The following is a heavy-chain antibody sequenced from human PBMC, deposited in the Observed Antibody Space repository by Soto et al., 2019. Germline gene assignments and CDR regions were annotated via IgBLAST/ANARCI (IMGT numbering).Heavy chain of an antibody. CDR3: ARGHENYYGSGSYPED. CDR2: IIPILGIA. D-gene: IGHD3-10*01. V-gene: IGHV1-69*02. Sequence: QVQLVQSGAEVKKPGSSVKVSCRASGGTFSSYTISWVRQAPGQGLEWMGRIIPILGIANYAQKFQGRVTITADKSTSTAYMELSSLRSEDTAVYYCARGHENYYGSGSYPEDWGQGTLVTVSS. CDR1: GGTFSSYT. J-gene: IGHJ4*02.